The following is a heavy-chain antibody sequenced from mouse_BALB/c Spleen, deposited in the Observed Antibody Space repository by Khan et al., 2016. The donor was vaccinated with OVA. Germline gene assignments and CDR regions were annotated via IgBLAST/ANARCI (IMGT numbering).Heavy chain of an antibody. Sequence: QVQLQQSGAELVKPGASVKLSCKASGFTFTSYYMYWVKQRPGQGLEWIGEFNPSNGDTNFNEKFKSKATLTVDRSSSTAYMQLNRLTSEDSAVYYCTSSGYGSFAYWGQGTLVTVSA. D-gene: IGHD2-1*01. CDR2: FNPSNGDT. CDR1: GFTFTSYY. J-gene: IGHJ3*01. V-gene: IGHV1S81*02. CDR3: TSSGYGSFAY.